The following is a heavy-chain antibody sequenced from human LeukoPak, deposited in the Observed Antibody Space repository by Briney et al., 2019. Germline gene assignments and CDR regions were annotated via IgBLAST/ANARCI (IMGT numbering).Heavy chain of an antibody. D-gene: IGHD2-2*02. V-gene: IGHV1-46*03. CDR2: INPCGGST. Sequence: ASVKVSCKASGYTFTSYYMHWVRQAPGQGLEWMGIINPCGGSTSYAQKFQGRVTMTRDTSTSTVYMELSSLRSEDTAVYYCARDRPPLYCSSTSCYTGYFDYWGQGTLVTVSS. CDR1: GYTFTSYY. J-gene: IGHJ4*02. CDR3: ARDRPPLYCSSTSCYTGYFDY.